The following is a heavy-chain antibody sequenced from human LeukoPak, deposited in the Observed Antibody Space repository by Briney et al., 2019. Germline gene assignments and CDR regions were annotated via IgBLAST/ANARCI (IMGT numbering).Heavy chain of an antibody. J-gene: IGHJ4*02. Sequence: PSETLSLTCAVYGGSFSGYYWSWVRQPPGKGLEWIGEINHSGTTNYNTSLKSRVTISVDTSKNQFSLKLSSVTAADTAVYYCAGPHYDILTGAYLGDYWGQGTLVTVSS. D-gene: IGHD3-9*01. CDR3: AGPHYDILTGAYLGDY. CDR1: GGSFSGYY. CDR2: INHSGTT. V-gene: IGHV4-34*01.